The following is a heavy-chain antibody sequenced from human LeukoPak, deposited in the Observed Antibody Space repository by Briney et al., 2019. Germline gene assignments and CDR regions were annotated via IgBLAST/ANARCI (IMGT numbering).Heavy chain of an antibody. Sequence: PGGSLRLSCAVSGFTFSSYAMSWVRQAPGKGLEWVSGISGSGGNTYYADSVKGRFTIYRDNSKKTLFVQMNSLRADDTAVYYCAKEGSGSYYYMDVWGKGTTVTVSS. D-gene: IGHD1-26*01. CDR3: AKEGSGSYYYMDV. J-gene: IGHJ6*03. CDR1: GFTFSSYA. V-gene: IGHV3-23*01. CDR2: ISGSGGNT.